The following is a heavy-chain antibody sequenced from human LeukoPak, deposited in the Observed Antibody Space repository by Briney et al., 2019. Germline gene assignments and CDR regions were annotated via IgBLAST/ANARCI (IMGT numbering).Heavy chain of an antibody. J-gene: IGHJ4*02. V-gene: IGHV3-9*01. CDR1: GFTFDDYA. D-gene: IGHD6-13*01. Sequence: GRSLRLSCAASGFTFDDYAMHWVRQAPGKGLGWVSGISWNSGSIGYADSVKGRFTISRDNAKNSLYLQMNSLRAEDTALYYCAKDIRRSGYSSYFFDYWGQGTLVTVSS. CDR3: AKDIRRSGYSSYFFDY. CDR2: ISWNSGSI.